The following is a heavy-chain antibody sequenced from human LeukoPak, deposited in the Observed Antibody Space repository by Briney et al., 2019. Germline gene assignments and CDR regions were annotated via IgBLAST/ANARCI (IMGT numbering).Heavy chain of an antibody. CDR2: IWYDGSNK. Sequence: PGGSLRLSCAASGFTFSSYGMHWVRQAPGKGLEWVAVIWYDGSNKYYADSVKGRFTVSRDNSKNTLYLQMNSLRAEDTAVYYCARGIAVAGTWESCFDYWGQGTLVTVSS. CDR1: GFTFSSYG. D-gene: IGHD6-19*01. CDR3: ARGIAVAGTWESCFDY. J-gene: IGHJ4*02. V-gene: IGHV3-33*01.